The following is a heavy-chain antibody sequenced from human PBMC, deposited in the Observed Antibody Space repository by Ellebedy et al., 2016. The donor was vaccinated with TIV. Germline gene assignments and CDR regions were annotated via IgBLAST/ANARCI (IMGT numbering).Heavy chain of an antibody. CDR2: ISPRGGTT. CDR1: GFTFAGFD. D-gene: IGHD6-19*01. Sequence: GESLKISCAASGFTFAGFDLSWVRQAPGKGLQWVSFISPRGGTTYSADSVKGRFTISRDNSKNTLYLQMSSLRAEDTALYYCARDRINGIAVTSPGAYFFDYWGQGTLVTVSS. J-gene: IGHJ4*02. CDR3: ARDRINGIAVTSPGAYFFDY. V-gene: IGHV3-23*01.